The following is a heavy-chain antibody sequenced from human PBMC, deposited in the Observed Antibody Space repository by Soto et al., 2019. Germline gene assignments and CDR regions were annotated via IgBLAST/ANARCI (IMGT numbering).Heavy chain of an antibody. CDR3: ARDRGTVTPIPYYYGMDV. D-gene: IGHD2-21*02. CDR1: GGTFSSYA. J-gene: IGHJ6*02. CDR2: IIPIFGTA. V-gene: IGHV1-69*12. Sequence: QVQLVQSGAAVKKPGSSVKVSCKASGGTFSSYAISWVRQAPGQGLEWMGGIIPIFGTANYAQKFQGRVTITADESTSTAYMELSSLRSEDTAVYYCARDRGTVTPIPYYYGMDVWGQGTTVTVSS.